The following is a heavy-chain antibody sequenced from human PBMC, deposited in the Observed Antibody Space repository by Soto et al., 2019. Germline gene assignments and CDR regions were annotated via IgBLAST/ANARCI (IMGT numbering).Heavy chain of an antibody. V-gene: IGHV3-9*01. CDR2: ITWNSGRI. J-gene: IGHJ4*02. CDR1: GFNFEDYA. CDR3: VKDYYYGLGSQYIDF. Sequence: EVQLVESGGGLVQPGRSLRLSCAASGFNFEDYAMHWVRQAPGKGLEWVSGITWNSGRIGYADSVKGRFTISRNNAKNSLYLEMNSLRAEDTALYYCVKDYYYGLGSQYIDFWGQGTLVTVSS. D-gene: IGHD3-10*01.